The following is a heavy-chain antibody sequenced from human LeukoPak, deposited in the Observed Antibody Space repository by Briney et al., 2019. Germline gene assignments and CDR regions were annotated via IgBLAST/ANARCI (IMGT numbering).Heavy chain of an antibody. V-gene: IGHV3-48*01. CDR1: GFTFSSCS. Sequence: GGSLRLSCAASGFTFSSCSMNWVRQAPGKGLEWVSYISSSSSTIYYADSVKGRFTISRDNAKNSLYLQMNSLRAEDTAVYYCASTPLGGYWGQGTLVTVSS. CDR3: ASTPLGGY. D-gene: IGHD3-16*01. J-gene: IGHJ4*02. CDR2: ISSSSSTI.